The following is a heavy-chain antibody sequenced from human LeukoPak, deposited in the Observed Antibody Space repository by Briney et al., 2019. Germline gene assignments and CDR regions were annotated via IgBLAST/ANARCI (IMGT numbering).Heavy chain of an antibody. CDR3: ASYSSSVSRWLYFDY. CDR2: IYTSGST. J-gene: IGHJ4*02. Sequence: SETLSLTCTVSGGSVSGYYWSWLRQAAGKGLEWIGRIYTSGSTNYNPSLKSRVTMSVDTSKNQFSLKLSSVTAADTAVYYCASYSSSVSRWLYFDYWGQGTLVTVSS. CDR1: GGSVSGYY. V-gene: IGHV4-4*07. D-gene: IGHD6-6*01.